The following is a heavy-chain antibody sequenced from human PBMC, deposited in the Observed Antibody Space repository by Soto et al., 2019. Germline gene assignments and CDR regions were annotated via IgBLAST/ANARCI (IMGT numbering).Heavy chain of an antibody. J-gene: IGHJ4*02. D-gene: IGHD6-6*01. CDR1: GYTFTSYD. Sequence: QVQLVQSGAEVKKPGASVKVSCKASGYTFTSYDINWVRQATGHGLDWMGWMNPNSGNTGYAQKFPGRFTMTRNISISTAYMELSSLRSEDTAVYYCAIPPNPYSTSRSNDYWGQGTLVTVSS. CDR2: MNPNSGNT. V-gene: IGHV1-8*01. CDR3: AIPPNPYSTSRSNDY.